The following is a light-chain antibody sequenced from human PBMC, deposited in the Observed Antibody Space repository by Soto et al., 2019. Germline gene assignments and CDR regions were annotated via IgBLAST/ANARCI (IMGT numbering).Light chain of an antibody. V-gene: IGLV2-14*03. J-gene: IGLJ2*01. CDR1: SSDVGNYRF. CDR3: NSYTSGSAVV. CDR2: DVS. Sequence: QSALTQPASVSGSPGQSITISCTGTSSDVGNYRFVSWYQQHPGKAPKLMIYDVSYRPSGVSNRFSGSKSGNTASLTISGLQAEDEADYYCNSYTSGSAVVFGGGTKLTVL.